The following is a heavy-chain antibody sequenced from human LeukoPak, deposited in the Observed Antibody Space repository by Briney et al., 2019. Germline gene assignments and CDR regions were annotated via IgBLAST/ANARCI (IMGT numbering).Heavy chain of an antibody. D-gene: IGHD3-10*01. V-gene: IGHV1-69*13. CDR2: IIPIFGTE. J-gene: IGHJ4*02. CDR1: GGTFISYA. CDR3: ARGGTDAYYYGSGSSQQYFDY. Sequence: GASVKVSCKASGGTFISYAISWVRQARGQGLEWMGGIIPIFGTENYAQKFQGRVRITADESTSTAYMDLSSLRSEDTAVYYCARGGTDAYYYGSGSSQQYFDYWGQGTLVTVSS.